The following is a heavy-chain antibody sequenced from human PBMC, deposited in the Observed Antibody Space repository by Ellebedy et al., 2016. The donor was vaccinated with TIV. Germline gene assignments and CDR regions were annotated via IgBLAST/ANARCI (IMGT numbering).Heavy chain of an antibody. CDR1: GGTFSSYA. V-gene: IGHV1-69*13. D-gene: IGHD3-10*01. J-gene: IGHJ4*02. CDR2: IIPIFGTA. Sequence: ASVKVSCKASGGTFSSYAISWVRQAPGQGLEWMGGIIPIFGTANYAQKFQGRVTITADESTSTAYMELSSLRSEDTAMYYCARDPTEIGYGSTWGQGTLVTVSS. CDR3: ARDPTEIGYGST.